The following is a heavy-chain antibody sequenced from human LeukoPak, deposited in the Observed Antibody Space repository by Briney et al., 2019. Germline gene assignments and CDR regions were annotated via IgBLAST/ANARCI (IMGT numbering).Heavy chain of an antibody. D-gene: IGHD5-24*01. CDR1: GGSFSGYY. J-gene: IGHJ2*01. CDR2: INHSGST. V-gene: IGHV4-34*01. Sequence: SETLSLTCAVYGGSFSGYYWSWIRQPPGKGLEWIGEINHSGSTNYNPSLKSRVTISVDTSKNQLSLKLSSVTAADTAVYYCARGRRDGYSGPWYFDLWGRGTLITVSS. CDR3: ARGRRDGYSGPWYFDL.